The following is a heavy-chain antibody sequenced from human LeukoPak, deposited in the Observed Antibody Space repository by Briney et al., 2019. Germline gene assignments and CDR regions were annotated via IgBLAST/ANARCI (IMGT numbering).Heavy chain of an antibody. CDR3: ARDLGYSYGYGSVYYFDY. CDR2: INPSGGST. V-gene: IGHV1-46*01. CDR1: GYTFTSYY. J-gene: IGHJ4*02. D-gene: IGHD5-18*01. Sequence: GASVKVSCKASGYTFTSYYMHWVRQAPGQGLEWMGIINPSGGSTSYAQKFQGRVTMTRDMSTSTVYMELSSLRSEDTAVYYCARDLGYSYGYGSVYYFDYWGQGTLVTVSS.